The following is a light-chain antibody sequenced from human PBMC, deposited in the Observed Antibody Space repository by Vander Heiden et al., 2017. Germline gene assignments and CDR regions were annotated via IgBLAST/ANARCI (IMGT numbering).Light chain of an antibody. CDR1: TGAVTSAHY. J-gene: IGLJ1*01. Sequence: QPVVTQKPSLTMSPGGTVTRACGSSTGAVTSAHYPYWFQQKPGQAPRTLTYATSNKHSWTPARFSGYLLGGKAALTLSGAQPDDEADDYCLLSYSASTYVFGAGTKVTGL. CDR3: LLSYSASTYV. CDR2: ATS. V-gene: IGLV7-46*01.